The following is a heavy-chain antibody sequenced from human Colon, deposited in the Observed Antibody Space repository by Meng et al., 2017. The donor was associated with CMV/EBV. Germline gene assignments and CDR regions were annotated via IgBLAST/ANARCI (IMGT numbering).Heavy chain of an antibody. Sequence: SCGASGFMFSTYSMHWVRQAPGLESVAVISLDGSEKYYAGSVKGRFTISRDNSKNTLYLEMNSLRVEDTGIYYCARDGRNGYNDIDYWGQGTLVTSPQ. J-gene: IGHJ4*02. V-gene: IGHV3-30*04. CDR1: GFMFSTYS. CDR2: ISLDGSEK. D-gene: IGHD5-24*01. CDR3: ARDGRNGYNDIDY.